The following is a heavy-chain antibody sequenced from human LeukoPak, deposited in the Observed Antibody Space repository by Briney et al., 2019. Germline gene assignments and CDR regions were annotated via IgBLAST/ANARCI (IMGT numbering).Heavy chain of an antibody. V-gene: IGHV4-34*01. Sequence: SETLSLTCAVYGGSFSGYYWSWIRQPPGKGLEWIGEINHSGSTNYNPSLKSRVTISVDTSENQFSLKLSSVTAADTAVYYCARVTNDFWSGYSSSVTPYFYYYMDVWGKGTTVTVSS. J-gene: IGHJ6*03. D-gene: IGHD3-3*01. CDR2: INHSGST. CDR1: GGSFSGYY. CDR3: ARVTNDFWSGYSSSVTPYFYYYMDV.